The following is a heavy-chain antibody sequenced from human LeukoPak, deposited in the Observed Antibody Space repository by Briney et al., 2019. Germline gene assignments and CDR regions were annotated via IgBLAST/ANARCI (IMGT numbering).Heavy chain of an antibody. D-gene: IGHD6-19*01. J-gene: IGHJ6*03. CDR1: GGSISSYY. CDR2: IYTTGST. V-gene: IGHV4-4*07. CDR3: ARERAIAVAGPYYYYYMDV. Sequence: PSETLSLTCTVSGGSISSYYWSWIRQPAGKGLEWIGRIYTTGSTNYNPSLKSRVTMSVDTSKNQFSLRLSSVTAADTAVYYCARERAIAVAGPYYYYYMDVWGKGTTVTVSS.